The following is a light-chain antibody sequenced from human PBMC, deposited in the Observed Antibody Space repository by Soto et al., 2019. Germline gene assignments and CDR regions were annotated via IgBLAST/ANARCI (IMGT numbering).Light chain of an antibody. CDR1: QSVSSSY. Sequence: EIVLTQSPGTLSLSPGERATLSCRASQSVSSSYLAWYQQKPGQAPRLLIYGASSRATGIPDRFSGSGSGTDFTLTISRLESEYFAVYYCQQYSSSPPTFGQGTKV. CDR3: QQYSSSPPT. J-gene: IGKJ1*01. CDR2: GAS. V-gene: IGKV3-20*01.